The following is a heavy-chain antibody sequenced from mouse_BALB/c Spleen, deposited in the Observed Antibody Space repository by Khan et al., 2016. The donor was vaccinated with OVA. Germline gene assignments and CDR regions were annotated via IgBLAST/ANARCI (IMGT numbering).Heavy chain of an antibody. CDR2: ISTYTGEP. V-gene: IGHV9-3-1*01. Sequence: QIQLVQSGPELKKPGETVKISCKASGYTFTNYGMNWVKQAPGKALKWMGWISTYTGEPTYADDFKGRFAFSLETSARTAYLQINNLKNEDTATYYWTRPPHFSYVLVYWGQGTSVTVSS. CDR3: TRPPHFSYVLVY. CDR1: GYTFTNYG. J-gene: IGHJ4*01.